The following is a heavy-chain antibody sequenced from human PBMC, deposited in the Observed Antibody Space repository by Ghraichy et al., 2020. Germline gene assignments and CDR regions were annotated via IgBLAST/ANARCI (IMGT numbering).Heavy chain of an antibody. Sequence: SETLSLTCAVYGGSFSGYYWSWIRQPPGKGLEWIGEINHSGSTNYNPSLKSRVTISVDTSKNQFSLKLSSVTAADTAVYYCARHVYKKTSYSSGWPSPITWFDYWGQGTLVTVSS. CDR2: INHSGST. V-gene: IGHV4-34*01. D-gene: IGHD6-19*01. CDR1: GGSFSGYY. CDR3: ARHVYKKTSYSSGWPSPITWFDY. J-gene: IGHJ4*02.